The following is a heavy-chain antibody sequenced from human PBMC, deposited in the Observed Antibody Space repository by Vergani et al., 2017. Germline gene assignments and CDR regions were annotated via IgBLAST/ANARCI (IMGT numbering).Heavy chain of an antibody. CDR3: AREGGSGGDYNEAGXFDP. V-gene: IGHV4-61*02. CDR1: GGSISSGSYY. Sequence: QVQLQESGPGLVKPSQTLSLTCTVSGGSISSGSYYWSWLRQPAGKGLEWIGRIDTSGSTNYNPSLKSRVTISVDTSKNQFSLKLSSVTAAHTAVYYCAREGGSGGDYNEAGXFDPWGQGTLVTVSS. D-gene: IGHD3-10*01. J-gene: IGHJ5*02. CDR2: IDTSGST.